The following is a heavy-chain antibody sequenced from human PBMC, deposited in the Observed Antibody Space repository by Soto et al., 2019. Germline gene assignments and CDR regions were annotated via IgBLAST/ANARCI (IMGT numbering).Heavy chain of an antibody. D-gene: IGHD2-15*01. CDR1: GGSFSGYY. V-gene: IGHV4-34*01. Sequence: SETLSLTCAFYGGSFSGYYWSLIRQPPGKGLEWIGEINHSGSTNYNPSLKSRVTISVDTSKNQFSLKLSSVTAADTAVYYCARGRAELGYCSGGSCFRGGTYYYYYMDVWGKGTTVTVSS. CDR3: ARGRAELGYCSGGSCFRGGTYYYYYMDV. CDR2: INHSGST. J-gene: IGHJ6*03.